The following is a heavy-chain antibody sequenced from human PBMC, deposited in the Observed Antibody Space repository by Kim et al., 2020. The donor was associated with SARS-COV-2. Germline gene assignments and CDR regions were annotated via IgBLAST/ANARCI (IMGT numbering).Heavy chain of an antibody. CDR1: GCTFSNAW. D-gene: IGHD3-3*01. J-gene: IGHJ4*02. Sequence: GGSLRLSCAASGCTFSNAWMSWVRQAPGKGLEWVGRIKSKTDGGTTDYAAPVKGRFTISRDDSKNTLYLQMNSLKTEDTAVYYCTTDEYDFWSGYREDLQWWGQGTLVTVSS. CDR2: IKSKTDGGTT. V-gene: IGHV3-15*01. CDR3: TTDEYDFWSGYREDLQW.